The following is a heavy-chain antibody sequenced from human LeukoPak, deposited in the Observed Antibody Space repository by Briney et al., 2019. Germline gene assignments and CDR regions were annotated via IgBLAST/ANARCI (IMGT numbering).Heavy chain of an antibody. D-gene: IGHD2-15*01. CDR1: EFTFSDYY. V-gene: IGHV3-11*06. CDR3: ARSRGRSGIPYFSDY. J-gene: IGHJ4*02. CDR2: ISSSGTYT. Sequence: GGSLRLSCAASEFTFSDYYMSWIRQAPGKGLXXXXXISSSGTYTNYADSVKGRFSISRDNAKNSLYLQMNSLRAEDTAVYFCARSRGRSGIPYFSDYWGQGALVTVSS.